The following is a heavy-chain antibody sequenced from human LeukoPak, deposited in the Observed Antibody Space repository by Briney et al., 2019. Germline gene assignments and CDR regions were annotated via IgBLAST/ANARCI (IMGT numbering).Heavy chain of an antibody. CDR2: ISSSTSTL. Sequence: PGGSLRLSCAASGFTFRSYEMNWVRQAPGKGLEWVSYISSSTSTLYYADSVKGRFTISRDNAKNSLYLQMNSLRAEDTAVYYCAKRNSGNYFDDWGQGSLVTVSS. CDR1: GFTFRSYE. V-gene: IGHV3-48*03. CDR3: AKRNSGNYFDD. J-gene: IGHJ4*02. D-gene: IGHD1-26*01.